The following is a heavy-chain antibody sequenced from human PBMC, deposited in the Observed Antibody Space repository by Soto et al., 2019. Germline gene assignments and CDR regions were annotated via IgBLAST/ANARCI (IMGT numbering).Heavy chain of an antibody. V-gene: IGHV3-11*01. D-gene: IGHD5-12*01. CDR3: AGDIREMATITNLY. J-gene: IGHJ4*02. CDR1: GLTFSDYY. Sequence: QVQLVESGGGLVKPGGSLRLSCAASGLTFSDYYRSWIRQATGKGLEWVSYISRSGSTIYYADSVKGRFTISRDNAKNSLYLQMNSLRAEDTAVYYCAGDIREMATITNLYWGQGTLVTVSS. CDR2: ISRSGSTI.